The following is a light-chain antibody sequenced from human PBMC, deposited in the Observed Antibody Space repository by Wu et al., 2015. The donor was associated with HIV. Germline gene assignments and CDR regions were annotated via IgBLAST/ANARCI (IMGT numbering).Light chain of an antibody. Sequence: EIVLTQSPATLSLSPGERATLSCRASQSVTNYLSWYQHKPGQAPRLLIYDASTRATGIPDRFSGSGSGTDFTLTISRVEPEDFAVYSCQQYSSSPITFGQGTRLEIQ. CDR2: DAS. V-gene: IGKV3-20*01. CDR1: QSVTNY. J-gene: IGKJ5*01. CDR3: QQYSSSPIT.